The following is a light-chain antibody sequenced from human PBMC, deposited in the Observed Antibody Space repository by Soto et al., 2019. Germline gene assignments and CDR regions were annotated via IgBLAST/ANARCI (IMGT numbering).Light chain of an antibody. J-gene: IGLJ1*01. CDR1: SSDVGGYNH. CDR3: CSYTTSNTRQIV. CDR2: DVS. Sequence: QSALAQPASVSGSPGQSITISCTGTSSDVGGYNHVSWYQQHPGKAPKFMIYDVSNRPSGVSNRFSGSKSGNTASLTISGLQAEDEADYYCCSYTTSNTRQIVFGTGTKVTVL. V-gene: IGLV2-14*01.